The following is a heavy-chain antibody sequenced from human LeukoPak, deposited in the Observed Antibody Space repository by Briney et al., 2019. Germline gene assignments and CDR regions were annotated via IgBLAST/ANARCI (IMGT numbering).Heavy chain of an antibody. CDR3: ARDPPTGIVGATGDY. Sequence: ASVKVSCKASGYSFTDYYIHWVRQAPGQGLEWMGWINPNSGGTNYAQKFQGRVTMTRDTSISTAYMELSRLRSDDTAVYYCARDPPTGIVGATGDYWGQGTLVTVSS. CDR1: GYSFTDYY. V-gene: IGHV1-2*02. D-gene: IGHD1-26*01. J-gene: IGHJ4*02. CDR2: INPNSGGT.